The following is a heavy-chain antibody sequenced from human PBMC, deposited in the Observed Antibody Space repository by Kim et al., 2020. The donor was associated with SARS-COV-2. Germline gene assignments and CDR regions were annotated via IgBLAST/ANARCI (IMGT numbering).Heavy chain of an antibody. CDR2: INHSGST. V-gene: IGHV4-34*01. Sequence: SETLSLTCAVYGGSFSGYYWSWIRQPPGKGLEWIGEINHSGSTNYNPSLKSRVTISVDTSKNQFSLKLSSVTAADTAVYYCARLRSGWYRGYFDYWGQGTLVTVSS. CDR1: GGSFSGYY. J-gene: IGHJ4*02. D-gene: IGHD6-19*01. CDR3: ARLRSGWYRGYFDY.